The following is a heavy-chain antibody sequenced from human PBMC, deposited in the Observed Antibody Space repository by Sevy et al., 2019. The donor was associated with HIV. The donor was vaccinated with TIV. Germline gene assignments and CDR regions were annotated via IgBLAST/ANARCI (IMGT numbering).Heavy chain of an antibody. CDR3: ARASNPPITGTNYEDDY. CDR1: GFTFSSYS. Sequence: GGSLRLSCAASGFTFSSYSMNWVRQAPGKALEWVSSISSSSSYIYYADSVKGRFTISRDNAKNSLYLQMNSLRAEDRAVYYCARASNPPITGTNYEDDYWGQGTLVTVSS. CDR2: ISSSSSYI. D-gene: IGHD1-20*01. J-gene: IGHJ4*02. V-gene: IGHV3-21*01.